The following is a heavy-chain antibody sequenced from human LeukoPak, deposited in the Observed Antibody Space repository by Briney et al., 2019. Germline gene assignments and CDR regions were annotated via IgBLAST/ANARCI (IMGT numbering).Heavy chain of an antibody. V-gene: IGHV1-24*01. Sequence: ASVKVSCKVSGYTLTELSMHWVRQAPGKGLEWMGGFDPEDGETIYAQKLQGRVTMTTDTSTSTAYMELRSLRSDDTAVYYCARDLGSWYYYNVDYWGQGTLVTVST. CDR2: FDPEDGET. J-gene: IGHJ4*02. CDR3: ARDLGSWYYYNVDY. D-gene: IGHD6-13*01. CDR1: GYTLTELS.